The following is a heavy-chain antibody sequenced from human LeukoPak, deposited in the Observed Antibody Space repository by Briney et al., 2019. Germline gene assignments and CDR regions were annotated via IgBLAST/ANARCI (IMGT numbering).Heavy chain of an antibody. CDR3: ARAEKEVRGVSLDY. CDR1: GGTFSSYT. D-gene: IGHD3-10*01. CDR2: IIPILGIA. V-gene: IGHV1-69*02. J-gene: IGHJ4*02. Sequence: SVKVSCKASGGTFSSYTISWVRQAPGQGLEWMGRIIPILGIANYAQKFQGRVTITADKSTSTAYMELSSLRSEDTAVYYWARAEKEVRGVSLDYWGQGTLVTVSS.